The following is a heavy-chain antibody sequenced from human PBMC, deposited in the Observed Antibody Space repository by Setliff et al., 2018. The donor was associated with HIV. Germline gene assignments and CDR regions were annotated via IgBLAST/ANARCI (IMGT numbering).Heavy chain of an antibody. J-gene: IGHJ3*02. CDR1: GYTFTSYY. Sequence: ASVKVSCKASGYTFTSYYMHWVRQAPGQGLEWMGIINPSGGSTSYAQKFQGRVTMTRDTSTSTVYMELSSLRSEDTAVYYCATVAVDMKAFDIWGQGTMVTVSS. V-gene: IGHV1-46*01. D-gene: IGHD5-12*01. CDR3: ATVAVDMKAFDI. CDR2: INPSGGST.